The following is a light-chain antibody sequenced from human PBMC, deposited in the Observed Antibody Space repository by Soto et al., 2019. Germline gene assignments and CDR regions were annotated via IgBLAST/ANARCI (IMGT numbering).Light chain of an antibody. J-gene: IGKJ1*01. CDR1: QSISNW. CDR2: KAS. CDR3: QQYNTWT. V-gene: IGKV1-5*03. Sequence: DIQMTQSPSTVSASLGDRVTITCRASQSISNWLAWYQQKPGKAPKLLIYKASSLESGVPSRFSGSGSGTEFTLTISSLQPDDFATYYCQQYNTWTFGQGTKVDIK.